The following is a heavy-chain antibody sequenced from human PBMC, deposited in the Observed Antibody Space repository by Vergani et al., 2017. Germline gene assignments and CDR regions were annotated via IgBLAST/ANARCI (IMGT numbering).Heavy chain of an antibody. V-gene: IGHV3-23*01. D-gene: IGHD3-10*01. J-gene: IGHJ4*02. Sequence: EVQLLESGGGLVQPGGSLRLSCAASGFTFSSYAMSWVRQAPGKGLEWVSAISGSGGSTYYADSVKGRFTISRDNSKNTLYLQMNGLRAEDTAVYYCAKLYGLLWFGECDYWGQGTLVTVSS. CDR1: GFTFSSYA. CDR2: ISGSGGST. CDR3: AKLYGLLWFGECDY.